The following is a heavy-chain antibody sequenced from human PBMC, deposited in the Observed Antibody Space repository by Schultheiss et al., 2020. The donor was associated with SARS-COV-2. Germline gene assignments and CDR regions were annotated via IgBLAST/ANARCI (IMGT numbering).Heavy chain of an antibody. V-gene: IGHV3-9*01. D-gene: IGHD3-10*01. CDR2: ISWNSGII. J-gene: IGHJ4*02. Sequence: GGSLRLSCAASGFTFDDYAMHWVRQVPGKGLEWVSGISWNSGIIGYVDSVKGRFTISRDNAKNSLYLQMNSLRDDDTAVYYCARGHLYQDSGNYYTKPFDFWGQGTLVTVSS. CDR1: GFTFDDYA. CDR3: ARGHLYQDSGNYYTKPFDF.